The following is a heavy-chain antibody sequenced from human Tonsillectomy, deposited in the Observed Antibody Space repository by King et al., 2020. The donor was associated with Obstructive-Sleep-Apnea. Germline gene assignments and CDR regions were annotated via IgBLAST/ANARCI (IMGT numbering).Heavy chain of an antibody. Sequence: LQLQESGPGLVKPSETLSLTCTVSGGSISSSSYYWGWIRQPPGKGLEWIGRIYYSGSTYYHPSLKSRVTISVDTSKNQFSRNLRTVTAADTAVYYCARVRSSGWSYYFDYWGQGTLVTVSS. CDR3: ARVRSSGWSYYFDY. CDR1: GGSISSSSYY. D-gene: IGHD6-19*01. V-gene: IGHV4-39*07. CDR2: IYYSGST. J-gene: IGHJ4*02.